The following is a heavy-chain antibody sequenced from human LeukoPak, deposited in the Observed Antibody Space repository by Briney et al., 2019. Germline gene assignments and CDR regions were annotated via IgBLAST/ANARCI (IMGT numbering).Heavy chain of an antibody. J-gene: IGHJ4*02. V-gene: IGHV3-43*02. Sequence: PGGSLRLXCAASGFTFDDYAMHWVRQAPGKGLESVSLISGDGGSTYYADSVKGRFTISRDNSKNSLYLQMNSLRTEDTALYYCAKEDCSGGSCYDYWGQGTLVTVSS. CDR2: ISGDGGST. D-gene: IGHD2-15*01. CDR3: AKEDCSGGSCYDY. CDR1: GFTFDDYA.